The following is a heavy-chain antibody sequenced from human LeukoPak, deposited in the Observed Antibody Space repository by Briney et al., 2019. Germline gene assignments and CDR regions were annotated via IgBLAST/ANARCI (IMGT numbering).Heavy chain of an antibody. D-gene: IGHD6-13*01. J-gene: IGHJ6*03. Sequence: GASLQISCKGSGYSFTSYWIGWVRPMPGKGLEWMGIIYPGDSDTRYSPSFQGQVTISADKSISTAYLQWSSLKASDTAMYYCARQRSSSGEDYYYYYYMDVWGKGTTVTVSS. CDR1: GYSFTSYW. CDR3: ARQRSSSGEDYYYYYYMDV. V-gene: IGHV5-51*01. CDR2: IYPGDSDT.